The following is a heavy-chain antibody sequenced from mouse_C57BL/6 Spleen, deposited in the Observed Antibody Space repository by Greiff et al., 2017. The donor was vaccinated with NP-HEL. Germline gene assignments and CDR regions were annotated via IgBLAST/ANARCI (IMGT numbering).Heavy chain of an antibody. Sequence: QVQLQQSGPELVKPGASVKISCKASGYAFSSSWMNWVKQRPGKGLEWIGRIYPGDGDTNYNGKFKGKATLTADKSSSTAYMQLSSLTSEDSAVYFCARIDYYGSSLYYFDYWGQGTTLTVSS. CDR3: ARIDYYGSSLYYFDY. CDR2: IYPGDGDT. J-gene: IGHJ2*01. D-gene: IGHD1-1*01. V-gene: IGHV1-82*01. CDR1: GYAFSSSW.